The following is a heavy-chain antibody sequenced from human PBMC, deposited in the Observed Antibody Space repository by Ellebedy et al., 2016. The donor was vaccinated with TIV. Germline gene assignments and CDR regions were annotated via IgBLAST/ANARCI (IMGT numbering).Heavy chain of an antibody. Sequence: GGSLRLXXAASGFTFSSYAMSWVRQAPGKGLEWVSAISGSGGSTYYADSVKGRFTISRDNSKNTLYLQMNSLRAEDTAVYYCAKEYSSGWYAISGFVDPWGQGTLVTVSS. V-gene: IGHV3-23*01. CDR3: AKEYSSGWYAISGFVDP. CDR1: GFTFSSYA. D-gene: IGHD6-19*01. CDR2: ISGSGGST. J-gene: IGHJ5*02.